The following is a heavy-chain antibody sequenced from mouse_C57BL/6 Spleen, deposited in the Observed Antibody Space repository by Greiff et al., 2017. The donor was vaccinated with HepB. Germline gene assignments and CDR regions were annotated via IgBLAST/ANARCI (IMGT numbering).Heavy chain of an antibody. CDR3: ARTDYYGSRGDY. D-gene: IGHD1-1*01. CDR2: IYPSDSET. J-gene: IGHJ2*01. V-gene: IGHV1-61*01. Sequence: QVQLQQPGAELVRPGSSVKLSCKASGYTFTSYWMDWVKQRPGQGLEWIGNIYPSDSETHYNQKFKDKATLTVDKSSSTAYIQLSSLTSEYSAVYYCARTDYYGSRGDYWGQGTTLTVSS. CDR1: GYTFTSYW.